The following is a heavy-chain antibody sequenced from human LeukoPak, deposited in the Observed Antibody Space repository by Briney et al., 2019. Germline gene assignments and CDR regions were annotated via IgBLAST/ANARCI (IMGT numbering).Heavy chain of an antibody. D-gene: IGHD2-2*02. CDR1: GFTFSRHG. Sequence: GRSLRLSCAASGFTFSRHGMHWVRQAPGKGLEWVAFIRYDGSNKYYADSVKGRFTISRDNSKNTLYLQMNSLRAEDTAVYYCAKSPGGYCSSTSCYTEYFQHWGQGTLVTVSS. CDR3: AKSPGGYCSSTSCYTEYFQH. V-gene: IGHV3-30*02. J-gene: IGHJ1*01. CDR2: IRYDGSNK.